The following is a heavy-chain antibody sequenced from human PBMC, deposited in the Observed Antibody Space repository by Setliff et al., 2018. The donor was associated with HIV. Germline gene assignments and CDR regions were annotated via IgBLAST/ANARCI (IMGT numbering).Heavy chain of an antibody. CDR3: ARESLNLGELSSNPDVSDI. CDR1: GGTFNTFG. V-gene: IGHV1-69*10. J-gene: IGHJ3*02. Sequence: SVKVSCKASGGTFNTFGMNWVRQAPGQGLAWMGGIIPIARIPNYAQKFQDRVTITADESTSTVYMEISSLTSEDTALYYCARESLNLGELSSNPDVSDIWGQGTMVTVSS. D-gene: IGHD3-16*02. CDR2: IIPIARIP.